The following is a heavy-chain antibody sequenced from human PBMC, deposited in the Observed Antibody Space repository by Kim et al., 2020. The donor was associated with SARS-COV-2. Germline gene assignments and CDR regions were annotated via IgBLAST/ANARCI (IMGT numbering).Heavy chain of an antibody. Sequence: GGSLRLSCAASGFTFSSYSMNWVRQAPGKGLEWVSYISSSSSTIYYADSVKGRFTISRDNAKNSLYLQMNSLRAEDTAVYYCARDGLWFGELLTLHFDYWGQGTLVTVSS. CDR2: ISSSSSTI. J-gene: IGHJ4*02. CDR3: ARDGLWFGELLTLHFDY. V-gene: IGHV3-48*04. D-gene: IGHD3-10*01. CDR1: GFTFSSYS.